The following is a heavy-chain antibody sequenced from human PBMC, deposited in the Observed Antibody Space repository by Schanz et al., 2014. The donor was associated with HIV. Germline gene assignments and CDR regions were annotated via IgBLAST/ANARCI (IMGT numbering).Heavy chain of an antibody. Sequence: QAQLQQWGAGLLKPSETLSLTCAVYGGSFSGYYWSWIRQPPGKGLEWIGEINHSGGTNYKSSLKSRVTISVDTSKTQFALKVNSVTAADTAVYYCARDSAMDYFDFWGQGTLVTVSS. V-gene: IGHV4-34*02. CDR1: GGSFSGYY. CDR3: ARDSAMDYFDF. J-gene: IGHJ4*02. CDR2: INHSGGT. D-gene: IGHD6-13*01.